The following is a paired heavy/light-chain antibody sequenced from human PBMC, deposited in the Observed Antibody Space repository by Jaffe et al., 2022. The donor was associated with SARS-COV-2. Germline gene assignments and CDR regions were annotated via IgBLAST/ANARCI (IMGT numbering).Light chain of an antibody. Sequence: SYDLIQPLSVSVALGQTARITCGGYNIGSKNVNWYQQKPGQAPVLVIHRNLNRPSGIPERFAGSNSGNTATLTVSRAQGGDEADYYCQVWDSSTGAFGGGVFGGGTKLTVL. CDR2: RNL. CDR1: NIGSKN. CDR3: QVWDSSTGAFGGGV. J-gene: IGLJ3*02. V-gene: IGLV3-9*01.
Heavy chain of an antibody. Sequence: EVQLVQSGAEVKKPGESLMISCQGSGYTFTSYWIAWVRQMPGKGLEWMGIIFPGDSDIRYSPSFQGQVTFSADKSINSAYLQWSSLKTSDTAMYYCARPRSGSFADAFDIWGQGTMVTVST. D-gene: IGHD6-19*01. CDR3: ARPRSGSFADAFDI. V-gene: IGHV5-51*01. J-gene: IGHJ3*02. CDR1: GYTFTSYW. CDR2: IFPGDSDI.